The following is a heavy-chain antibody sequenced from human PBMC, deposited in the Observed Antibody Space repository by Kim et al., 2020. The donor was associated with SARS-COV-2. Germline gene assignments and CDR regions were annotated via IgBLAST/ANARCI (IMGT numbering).Heavy chain of an antibody. CDR1: GFTFSSYG. V-gene: IGHV3-30*18. D-gene: IGHD3-22*01. CDR3: AKVINRGRGDYFDY. Sequence: GVSLRLSCAASGFTFSSYGMHWVRQAPGKGLEWVAVISYDGSNKYYADSVKGRFTISRDNSKNTLYLQMNSLRAEDTAVYYCAKVINRGRGDYFDYWGLG. CDR2: ISYDGSNK. J-gene: IGHJ4*02.